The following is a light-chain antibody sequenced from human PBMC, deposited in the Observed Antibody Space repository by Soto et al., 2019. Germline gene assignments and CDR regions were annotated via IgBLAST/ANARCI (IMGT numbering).Light chain of an antibody. V-gene: IGKV3-20*01. CDR3: QHYAGSPRT. J-gene: IGKJ1*01. Sequence: IVCTQSPGTLSLSPGERATLSFRASQFVSSNSLAWYQQKRGQAPRRLIHDASSRATGIPDRFSGSGSGTDLTLPISTLEPDDFAAYYCQHYAGSPRTLGQGAKVDLK. CDR1: QFVSSNS. CDR2: DAS.